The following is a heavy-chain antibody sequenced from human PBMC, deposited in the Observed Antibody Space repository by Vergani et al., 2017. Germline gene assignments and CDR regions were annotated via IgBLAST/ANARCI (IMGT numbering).Heavy chain of an antibody. Sequence: QVQLVQSGAEVKTPGASVKVSCKASGYTFTSYDINWVRQATGQGLEWMGWINPNSGGTNYAQKFQGRVTMTRDTSISTAYMELSRLRSDDTAVYYCARADELTLAVAGTGFDYWGQGTLVTVSS. CDR1: GYTFTSYD. V-gene: IGHV1-2*02. CDR2: INPNSGGT. CDR3: ARADELTLAVAGTGFDY. D-gene: IGHD6-19*01. J-gene: IGHJ4*02.